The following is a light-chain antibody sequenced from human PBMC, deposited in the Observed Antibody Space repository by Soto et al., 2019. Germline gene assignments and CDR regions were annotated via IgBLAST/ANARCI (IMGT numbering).Light chain of an antibody. J-gene: IGKJ4*01. Sequence: IVMTQSPATLSVSPGERVTISCRASQSVTNTLAWYQHKPGQAPRLLISYASRGATGIPSRFSGSGSGTDFTLTINSLPSEDFAVYYCQQYYTWPVTFGGGTKVDIK. CDR1: QSVTNT. V-gene: IGKV3-15*01. CDR3: QQYYTWPVT. CDR2: YAS.